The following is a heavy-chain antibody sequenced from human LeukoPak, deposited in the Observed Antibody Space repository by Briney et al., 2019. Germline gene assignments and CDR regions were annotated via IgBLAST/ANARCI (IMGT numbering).Heavy chain of an antibody. CDR1: GGPFSGYY. D-gene: IGHD3-22*01. V-gene: IGHV4-34*01. CDR3: ARHQALVVNDALDI. Sequence: SETVSLTCAVYGGPFSGYYWMWLRQPPGKAREWVSEINHSGSTHYNPSLKSRVTISVDTSTNQFSLKLSSVTAADTAVYYCARHQALVVNDALDIWGQGTMVTVSS. J-gene: IGHJ3*02. CDR2: INHSGST.